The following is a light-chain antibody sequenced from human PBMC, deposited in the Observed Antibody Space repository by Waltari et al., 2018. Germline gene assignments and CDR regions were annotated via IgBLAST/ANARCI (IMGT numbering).Light chain of an antibody. CDR2: DVN. CDR1: RSDIGTYHY. V-gene: IGLV2-14*01. Sequence: QSALPQPASVSGSPGQSITISCTGTRSDIGTYHYCSWYQQYPGKAPKLMIYDVNKRPSGVSDRFSGSKSSNTASLTISGLQAEDEADYYCCSYTRSSTYVFGTGTQVTVL. J-gene: IGLJ1*01. CDR3: CSYTRSSTYV.